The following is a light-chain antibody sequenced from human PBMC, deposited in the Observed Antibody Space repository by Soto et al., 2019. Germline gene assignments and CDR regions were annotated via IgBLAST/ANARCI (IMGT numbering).Light chain of an antibody. CDR1: SGHSSYA. Sequence: QPVLTQSPSASASLGASVKLTCTLSSGHSSYAIAWHQQQPEKGPRYLMKLNSDGSHSKGDGIPDRFSGSSSGAERYLTISSLPSEDEADYYCQTWGTGIPPVVFGGGTKLTVL. J-gene: IGLJ2*01. CDR2: LNSDGSH. V-gene: IGLV4-69*01. CDR3: QTWGTGIPPVV.